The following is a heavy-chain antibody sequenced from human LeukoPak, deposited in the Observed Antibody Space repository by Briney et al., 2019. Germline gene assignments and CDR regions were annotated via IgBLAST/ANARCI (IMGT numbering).Heavy chain of an antibody. D-gene: IGHD5-12*01. CDR3: ARERDGGYSGYVGY. CDR2: ISGNSGRT. Sequence: PGGSLRLSCAASGFTFSTYAMSWARQAPGKGLEWVSGISGNSGRTLYTDSVKGRFAISRDNSKNTLYLQMNSLRVEDTAVYYCARERDGGYSGYVGYWGQGTLVTVSS. J-gene: IGHJ4*02. V-gene: IGHV3-23*01. CDR1: GFTFSTYA.